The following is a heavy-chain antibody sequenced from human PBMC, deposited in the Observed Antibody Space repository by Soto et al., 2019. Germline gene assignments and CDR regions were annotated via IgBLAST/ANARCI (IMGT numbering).Heavy chain of an antibody. J-gene: IGHJ6*02. Sequence: SETLSLTCAVSGGSISSSNWWSWVRQPPGKGLEWIGEIYHSGSTNYNPSLKSRVTISVDKSKNQFSLKLSSVTAADTAVYYCARVRGEQQLVSYYYYYGMDVWGQGTTVTVSS. V-gene: IGHV4-4*02. CDR3: ARVRGEQQLVSYYYYYGMDV. CDR1: GGSISSSNW. D-gene: IGHD6-13*01. CDR2: IYHSGST.